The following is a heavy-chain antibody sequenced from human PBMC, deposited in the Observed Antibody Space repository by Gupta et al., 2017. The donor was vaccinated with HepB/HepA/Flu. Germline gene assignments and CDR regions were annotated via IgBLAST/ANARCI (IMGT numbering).Heavy chain of an antibody. V-gene: IGHV4-59*01. CDR3: ARGGYIKMSYYFDY. CDR1: GGSISSFF. J-gene: IGHJ4*02. D-gene: IGHD5-12*01. CDR2: IYSSGST. Sequence: QVQLQESGPGLVQPSETLSLTCPVSGGSISSFFWSWIRQPPGKGLEWIAYIYSSGSTSYNPSLKNRVTISVDTSKNQFSLKLSSVTAADTALYYCARGGYIKMSYYFDYWGQGTLVTVSS.